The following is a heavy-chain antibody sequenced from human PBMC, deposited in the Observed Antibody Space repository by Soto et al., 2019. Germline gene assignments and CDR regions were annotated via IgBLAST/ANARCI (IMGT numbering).Heavy chain of an antibody. CDR2: IYSGGST. CDR1: GFTVSSNY. Sequence: EVQLVESGGGLVQPGGSLRLSCAASGFTVSSNYMSWVRQAPWKGLEWVSVIYSGGSTYYADSVKGRFTISRHNSKNTLYLQMNSLRAEDTAVYYCARSYGSGSGYYYYMDVWGKGTTVTVSS. V-gene: IGHV3-53*04. J-gene: IGHJ6*03. D-gene: IGHD3-10*01. CDR3: ARSYGSGSGYYYYMDV.